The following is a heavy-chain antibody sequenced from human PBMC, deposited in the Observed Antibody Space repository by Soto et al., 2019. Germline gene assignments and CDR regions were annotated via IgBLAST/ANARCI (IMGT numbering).Heavy chain of an antibody. Sequence: EVQLLESGGGLIQPGGSLRLSCAASGFTVSSYYMSWVRQAPGKGLEWVSVIYSGGSTYYADSVKGRFSISRDNSKNTLYLQMNNLRAEDTAVYYCAREEYSSGSYHRLGWFDPWGQGTLVTVSS. D-gene: IGHD1-26*01. J-gene: IGHJ5*02. CDR2: IYSGGST. V-gene: IGHV3-53*01. CDR3: AREEYSSGSYHRLGWFDP. CDR1: GFTVSSYY.